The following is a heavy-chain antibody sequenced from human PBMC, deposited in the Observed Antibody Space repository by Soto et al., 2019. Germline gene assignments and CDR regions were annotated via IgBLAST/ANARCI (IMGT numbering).Heavy chain of an antibody. CDR3: ARGEDVLLFDC. D-gene: IGHD3-10*01. J-gene: IGHJ4*02. V-gene: IGHV1-69*16. Sequence: SVKVSCKASGGTFSSYTISWVRQAPGQGLEWMGGIIPDNGTAIYAQKLQGRVTMTTDTSTSTAYMELRSLRSDDTAVYYCARGEDVLLFDCWGQGTLVTVSS. CDR1: GGTFSSYT. CDR2: IIPDNGTA.